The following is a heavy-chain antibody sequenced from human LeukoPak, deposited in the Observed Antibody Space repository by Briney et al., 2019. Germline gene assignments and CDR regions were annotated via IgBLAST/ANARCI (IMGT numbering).Heavy chain of an antibody. Sequence: GASVKVSCKASGYTFTGYYMHWVRQAPGQGLEWMGWINPNGGGTKYAQKFQGRVTMTRDTSINTAYMELSSLRSDDTAVYYCAAPILHHTYFFDYWGQGTLVTVSS. CDR3: AAPILHHTYFFDY. CDR2: INPNGGGT. V-gene: IGHV1-2*02. J-gene: IGHJ4*02. D-gene: IGHD2/OR15-2a*01. CDR1: GYTFTGYY.